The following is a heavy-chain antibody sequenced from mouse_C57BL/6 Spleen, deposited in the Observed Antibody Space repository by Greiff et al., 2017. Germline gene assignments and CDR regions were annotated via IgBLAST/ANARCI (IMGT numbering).Heavy chain of an antibody. Sequence: DVMLVESGGDLVKPGGSLKLSCAASGFTFSSYGMSWVRQTPDKRLEWVATISSGGSYTYYPDSVKGRFTISRDNAKNTLYLQMSSLKSEDTAMYYCARFYYYGSSYNAMDYWGQGTSVTVSS. CDR1: GFTFSSYG. CDR2: ISSGGSYT. CDR3: ARFYYYGSSYNAMDY. J-gene: IGHJ4*01. V-gene: IGHV5-6*02. D-gene: IGHD1-1*01.